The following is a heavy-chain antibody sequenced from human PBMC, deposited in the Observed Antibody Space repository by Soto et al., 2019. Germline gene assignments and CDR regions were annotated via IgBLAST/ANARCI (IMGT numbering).Heavy chain of an antibody. Sequence: GGSLRLSCAASGFTFSSYDMHWVRQATGKGLEWVSAIGTAGDTYYPGSVKGRFTISRENAKNSLYLQMNSLRAGDTAVYYCARVLRSGWYAAFDIWGQGTMVTGSS. J-gene: IGHJ3*02. CDR3: ARVLRSGWYAAFDI. CDR1: GFTFSSYD. D-gene: IGHD6-19*01. CDR2: IGTAGDT. V-gene: IGHV3-13*01.